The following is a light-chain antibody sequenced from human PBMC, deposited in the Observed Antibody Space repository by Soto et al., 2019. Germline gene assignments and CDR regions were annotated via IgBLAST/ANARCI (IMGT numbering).Light chain of an antibody. V-gene: IGLV2-23*01. CDR1: SSTVGGFNV. J-gene: IGLJ1*01. CDR3: CSYVGATNYV. CDR2: EGI. Sequence: QSVLTQPASVSGSPGQSITISCTGTSSTVGGFNVVSWYQQHPGKAPKVIIYEGIKRPSGISNRFSGSNSGSTASLTISGLQAADEADYYCCSYVGATNYVLGNGTKV.